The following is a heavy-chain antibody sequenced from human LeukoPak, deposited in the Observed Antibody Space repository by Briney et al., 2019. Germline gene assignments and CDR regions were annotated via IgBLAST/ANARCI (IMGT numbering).Heavy chain of an antibody. CDR3: ARDATVDTAIVDY. CDR1: GFTFSIYA. V-gene: IGHV3-21*01. CDR2: ISSSSSYI. D-gene: IGHD5-18*01. Sequence: GGSLRLSCAASGFTFSIYAMSWVRQAPGKGLEWVSSISSSSSYIYYADSVKGRFTISRDNAKNSLYLQMNSLRAEDTAVYYCARDATVDTAIVDYWGQGTLVTVSS. J-gene: IGHJ4*02.